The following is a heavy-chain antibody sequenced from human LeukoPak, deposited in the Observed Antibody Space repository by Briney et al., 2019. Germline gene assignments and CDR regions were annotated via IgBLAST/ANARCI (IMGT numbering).Heavy chain of an antibody. Sequence: PSETLSLTCTVSGGSISSSSYQWGWIRQPPGRGLEWIGTIYFSGNTYYNPSLKSRLTISIDTSKNQFSLRLSSVTAADTAVYYCARRRVAETGHEFDYWGQGAPVTVSS. V-gene: IGHV4-39*01. CDR3: ARRRVAETGHEFDY. CDR2: IYFSGNT. J-gene: IGHJ4*02. D-gene: IGHD6-19*01. CDR1: GGSISSSSYQ.